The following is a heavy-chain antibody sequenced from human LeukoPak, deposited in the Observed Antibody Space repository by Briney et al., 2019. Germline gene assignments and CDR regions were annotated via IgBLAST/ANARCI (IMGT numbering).Heavy chain of an antibody. V-gene: IGHV1-24*01. CDR2: FDPEDGET. CDR3: ATGRGEIGTVVTPEFNY. Sequence: ASVKVSCKVSGYTLTELSMHWVRQAPGKGLEWMGGFDPEDGETIYAQKFQGRVTMTEDTSTDTAYMELSSLRSEDAAVYYCATGRGEIGTVVTPEFNYWGQGTLVTVSS. CDR1: GYTLTELS. D-gene: IGHD4-23*01. J-gene: IGHJ4*02.